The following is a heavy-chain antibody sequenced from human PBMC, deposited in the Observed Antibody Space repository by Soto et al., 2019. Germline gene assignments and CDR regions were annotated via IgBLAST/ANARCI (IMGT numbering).Heavy chain of an antibody. CDR3: ARIGYSYGDFDY. CDR2: IYYSGST. D-gene: IGHD5-18*01. V-gene: IGHV4-59*01. J-gene: IGHJ4*02. CDR1: GGSISSYY. Sequence: PSETLSLTGTVSGGSISSYYWSWIRQPPGKRLEWIGYIYYSGSTNYNPSIKSRVTISVDTSKNQFSLKLSSVTAAATAVYSCARIGYSYGDFDYCGQGTLVTVSS.